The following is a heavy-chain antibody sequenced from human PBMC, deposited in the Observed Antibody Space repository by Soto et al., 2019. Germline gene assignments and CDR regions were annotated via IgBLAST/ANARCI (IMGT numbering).Heavy chain of an antibody. J-gene: IGHJ4*02. CDR1: GFTFRSYV. CDR2: TSYDGSNN. Sequence: QVQLVESGGGVVQPGTSLRLSCVGSGFTFRSYVIHWVRQAPGKGLEWVALTSYDGSNNFYGDSVKGRFTISRHNSRNTVELQIDSRTFEDAALYDCARWGTTGELDDWGQGTLVSVSS. D-gene: IGHD3-16*01. CDR3: ARWGTTGELDD. V-gene: IGHV3-33*05.